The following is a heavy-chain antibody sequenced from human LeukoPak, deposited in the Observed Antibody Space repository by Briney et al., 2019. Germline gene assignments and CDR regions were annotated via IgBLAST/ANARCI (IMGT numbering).Heavy chain of an antibody. J-gene: IGHJ4*02. Sequence: PGGSLRLSCAASGFIFSDYYMNWIRQAPGKGLEWVSYISGSSSNTIYYADSVKGRFTISRDNAKNSLYLQMNSLRAEDTAVYYRAREREPVTTEFDYWGQGTLVTVSS. V-gene: IGHV3-11*01. CDR1: GFIFSDYY. CDR3: AREREPVTTEFDY. CDR2: ISGSSSNTI. D-gene: IGHD4-17*01.